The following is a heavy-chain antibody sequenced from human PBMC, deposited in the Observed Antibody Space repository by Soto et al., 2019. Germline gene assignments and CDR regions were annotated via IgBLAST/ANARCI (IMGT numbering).Heavy chain of an antibody. V-gene: IGHV4-4*02. CDR3: ARDFLRFHLSYYYGMDV. D-gene: IGHD4-17*01. CDR1: GGSISSSNW. CDR2: IYHSGST. Sequence: PSETLSLTCAVSGGSISSSNWWSWVRQPPGKGLEWIGEIYHSGSTNYNPSLKSRVTISVDKSKNQFSLKLSSVTAADTAVYYCARDFLRFHLSYYYGMDVWGQGTTVTVSS. J-gene: IGHJ6*02.